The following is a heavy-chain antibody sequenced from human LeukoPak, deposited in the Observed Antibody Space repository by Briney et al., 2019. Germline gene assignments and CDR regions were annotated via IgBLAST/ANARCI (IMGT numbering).Heavy chain of an antibody. V-gene: IGHV3-53*01. CDR3: ARWYCDSLNCYYDY. Sequence: GGSLRLSCAAAGVTVSSNYMSWVRQVPGRGLEWVSMLYSDGTTHYLDSVKGRFSISRDSSKNTLYLQMNSLRVEDTAVYYCARWYCDSLNCYYDYWGQGTLVTVSS. CDR2: LYSDGTT. CDR1: GVTVSSNY. J-gene: IGHJ4*02. D-gene: IGHD2-21*02.